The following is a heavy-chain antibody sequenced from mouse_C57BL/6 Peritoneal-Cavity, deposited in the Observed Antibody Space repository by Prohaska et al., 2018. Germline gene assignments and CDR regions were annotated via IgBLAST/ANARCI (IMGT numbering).Heavy chain of an antibody. Sequence: SVKLSCKASGYTFTSYDINWVKQRPGQGLEWIGWIYPGDGSTKYNEKFKGKATLTVDTSSSTAYMGLHSLTSEDSAVYFCARRGGGYFDVWGTGTTVTVSS. J-gene: IGHJ1*03. CDR3: ARRGGGYFDV. CDR2: IYPGDGST. V-gene: IGHV1-85*01. CDR1: GYTFTSYD.